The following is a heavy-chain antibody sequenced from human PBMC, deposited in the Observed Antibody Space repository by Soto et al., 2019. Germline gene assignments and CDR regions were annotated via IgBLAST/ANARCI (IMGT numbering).Heavy chain of an antibody. CDR1: GYTFTTYA. CDR2: IIADNGNT. V-gene: IGHV1-3*01. D-gene: IGHD6-19*01. J-gene: IGHJ4*02. Sequence: QVPLVQSGAEVKKPGASVKVSCKASGYTFTTYAVHWVRQAPGQRLEWMGWIIADNGNTKYSQKFQDRVTITRDTSTSTAYMELTSLRSEDTAVYYCASGSRTNGWYLEAFDYWGQGTLVTVSS. CDR3: ASGSRTNGWYLEAFDY.